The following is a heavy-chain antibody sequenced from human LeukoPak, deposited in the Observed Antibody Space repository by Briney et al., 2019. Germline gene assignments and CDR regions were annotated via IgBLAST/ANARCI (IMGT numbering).Heavy chain of an antibody. CDR3: ARVARWIYSNYGVWFDP. D-gene: IGHD4-11*01. CDR2: INHRVST. Sequence: SSETLSLTCAVSGVSFSGYSWSWIRQPPGKGLEGIGEINHRVSTNYNPSLKSRFTISVDTSKNQLSLKLTSVTAADTAVYYCARVARWIYSNYGVWFDPWGQGTLVTVSS. J-gene: IGHJ5*02. V-gene: IGHV4-34*01. CDR1: GVSFSGYS.